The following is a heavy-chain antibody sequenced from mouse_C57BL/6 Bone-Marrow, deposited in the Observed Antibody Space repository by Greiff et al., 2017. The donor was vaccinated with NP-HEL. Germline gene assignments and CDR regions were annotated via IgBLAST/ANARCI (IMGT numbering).Heavy chain of an antibody. V-gene: IGHV1-81*01. CDR2: IYPRSGNT. J-gene: IGHJ3*01. CDR3: ARRYGNYLAWFAY. D-gene: IGHD2-1*01. Sequence: QVQLKESGAELARPGASVKLSCKASGYTFTSYGISWVKQRTGQGLEWIGEIYPRSGNTYYNEKFKGKATLTADKSSSTAYMELRSLTSEDSAVYFGARRYGNYLAWFAYWGQGTLVTVSA. CDR1: GYTFTSYG.